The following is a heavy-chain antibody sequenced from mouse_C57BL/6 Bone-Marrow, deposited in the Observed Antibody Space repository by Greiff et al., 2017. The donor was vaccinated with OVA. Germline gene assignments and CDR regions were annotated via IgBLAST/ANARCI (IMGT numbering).Heavy chain of an antibody. J-gene: IGHJ4*01. Sequence: VKLMESGAELVRPGTSVKMSCKASGYTFTNYWIGWAKQRPGHGLEWIGDIYPGGGYTNYNEKFKGKATLTADKSSSTAYMQFSSLTSEDSAIYYCARRGGLLPFMDYWGQGTSVTVSS. CDR2: IYPGGGYT. D-gene: IGHD2-3*01. CDR3: ARRGGLLPFMDY. CDR1: GYTFTNYW. V-gene: IGHV1-63*01.